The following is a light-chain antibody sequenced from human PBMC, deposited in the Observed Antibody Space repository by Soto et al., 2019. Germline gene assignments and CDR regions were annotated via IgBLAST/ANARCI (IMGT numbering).Light chain of an antibody. V-gene: IGLV2-8*01. CDR2: EVT. CDR1: SSDAGGYNY. Sequence: QSALTQPPSASGSPGQSVTISCTGTSSDAGGYNYVSWYQQHPGKAPKLMIYEVTERPSGVPDRFSGSKSGNTASLTVSGLQAEDEAHFYCSSYAGSNNYVVFGGGTKVTVL. J-gene: IGLJ2*01. CDR3: SSYAGSNNYVV.